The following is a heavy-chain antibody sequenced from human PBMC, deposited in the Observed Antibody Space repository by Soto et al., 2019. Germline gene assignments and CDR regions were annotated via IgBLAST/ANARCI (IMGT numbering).Heavy chain of an antibody. D-gene: IGHD2-15*01. CDR3: ASAWGYGLIN. V-gene: IGHV1-69*14. J-gene: IGHJ4*02. Sequence: QVQLVQSGAEVKKPGSSVKVSCNVSGGTLSSYGFNWVRQAPGQGLEWMGGIIPMFGITNHTQKFQDRISISADTSTNTGYMKLRSLRAHDTSIYYCASAWGYGLINWGPGTLVNVSS. CDR1: GGTLSSYG. CDR2: IIPMFGIT.